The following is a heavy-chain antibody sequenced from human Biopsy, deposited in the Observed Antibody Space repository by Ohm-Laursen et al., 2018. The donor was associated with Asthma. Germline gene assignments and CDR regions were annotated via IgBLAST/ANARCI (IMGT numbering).Heavy chain of an antibody. CDR2: INTNTGNP. J-gene: IGHJ5*02. Sequence: SVKVSCKASGYTFTSYAMNWVRQAPGQGLEWMGWINTNTGNPTYAQGFAGRFVFSLDTSVSTAYLQISSLKAEDTAVYYCARDQSPRIVVVSADTDTVDNWFDPWGQGTLVTVSS. D-gene: IGHD2-2*01. V-gene: IGHV7-4-1*02. CDR1: GYTFTSYA. CDR3: ARDQSPRIVVVSADTDTVDNWFDP.